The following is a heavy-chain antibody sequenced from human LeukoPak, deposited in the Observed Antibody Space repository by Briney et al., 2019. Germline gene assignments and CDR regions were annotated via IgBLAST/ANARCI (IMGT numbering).Heavy chain of an antibody. CDR2: ARNKAYSYST. Sequence: GGSLRLSCAGSGYTFIDHYIDWVRQAPGKGQEWVGRARNKAYSYSTVYAAAVKDRFTFSRDDSKNSVYLQMNNLKSEDTAVYYCTRVISGTTSYFDYWGQGTLVTVSP. V-gene: IGHV3-72*01. D-gene: IGHD1-1*01. CDR3: TRVISGTTSYFDY. J-gene: IGHJ4*02. CDR1: GYTFIDHY.